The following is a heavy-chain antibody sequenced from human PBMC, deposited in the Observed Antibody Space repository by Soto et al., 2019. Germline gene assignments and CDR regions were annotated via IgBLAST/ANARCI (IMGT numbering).Heavy chain of an antibody. Sequence: GGSLRLSCAASGFTFSSYWMSWVRQAPGKGLEWVANIKQDGSEKYYVDSVKGRFTISRDNAKNSLYLQMNSLRAEDTAVYYCARDGGGYPYYFDYWGQGTLVTVSS. CDR2: IKQDGSEK. V-gene: IGHV3-7*01. J-gene: IGHJ4*02. D-gene: IGHD3-22*01. CDR1: GFTFSSYW. CDR3: ARDGGGYPYYFDY.